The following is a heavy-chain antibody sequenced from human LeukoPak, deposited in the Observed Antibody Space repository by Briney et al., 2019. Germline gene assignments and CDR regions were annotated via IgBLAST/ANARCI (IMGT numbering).Heavy chain of an antibody. CDR2: IRQDGNEI. CDR1: GFSFRNSW. V-gene: IGHV3-7*01. D-gene: IGHD4-23*01. J-gene: IGHJ4*02. Sequence: GGSLRLSCAASGFSFRNSWMSWVRQAPGKGLEWVANIRQDGNEIYYMDSVKGRFTISRDNSKNTLYLQMDSLRPEDTAVYYCAKERKLLPFDCWGQGTPVTVSS. CDR3: AKERKLLPFDC.